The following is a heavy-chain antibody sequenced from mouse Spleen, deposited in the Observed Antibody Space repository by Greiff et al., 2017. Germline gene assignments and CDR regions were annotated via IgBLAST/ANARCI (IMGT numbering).Heavy chain of an antibody. J-gene: IGHJ4*01. V-gene: IGHV1S127*01. D-gene: IGHD5-1*01. CDR2: IDPSDSYT. CDR1: GYTFTSYW. CDR3: TREYDYAMDY. Sequence: QVQLQQPGAELVKPGASVKMSCKASGYTFTSYWMHWVKQRPGQGLEWIGVIDPSDSYTSYNQKFKGKATLTVDTSSSTAYMQLSSLTSEDSAVYYCTREYDYAMDYWGQGTSVTVSS.